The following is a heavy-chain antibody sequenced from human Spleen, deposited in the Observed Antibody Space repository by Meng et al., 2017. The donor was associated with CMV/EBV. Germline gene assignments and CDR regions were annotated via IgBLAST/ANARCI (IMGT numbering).Heavy chain of an antibody. D-gene: IGHD6-19*01. V-gene: IGHV3-30*02. J-gene: IGHJ3*02. Sequence: FSSYDMQWVRQAPGKGLEWVAFIRYAGSNKYYADSVKGRFTISRDNSKNTLFLQMNSLRAEDTAVYYCAKGPKREQWLPRGAFDIWGQGTMVTVSS. CDR3: AKGPKREQWLPRGAFDI. CDR1: FSSYD. CDR2: IRYAGSNK.